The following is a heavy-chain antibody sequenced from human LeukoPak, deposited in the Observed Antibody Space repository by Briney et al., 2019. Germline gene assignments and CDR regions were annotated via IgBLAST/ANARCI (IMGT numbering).Heavy chain of an antibody. V-gene: IGHV4-38-2*02. CDR2: IYHSGST. CDR1: GYSISSGYY. CDR3: AREAHDFWSGYPYYYYYYMDV. J-gene: IGHJ6*03. Sequence: SETLSLTCAVSGYSISSGYYWGWIRQPPGKGLEWIGSIYHSGSTYYNPSLKSRVTISVDTSKNQFSLKLSSVTAADTAVYYCAREAHDFWSGYPYYYYYYMDVWGKGTTVTVSS. D-gene: IGHD3-3*01.